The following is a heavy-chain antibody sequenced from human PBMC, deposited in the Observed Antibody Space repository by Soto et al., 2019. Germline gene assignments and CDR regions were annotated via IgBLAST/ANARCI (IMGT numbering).Heavy chain of an antibody. CDR1: GFTFSSYS. CDR2: ISSSSSYI. CDR3: ARDPSYDFWSGYSLSPLYYYHMDV. D-gene: IGHD3-3*01. V-gene: IGHV3-21*01. Sequence: PGGSLRLSCAASGFTFSSYSMNWVRQAPGKGLEWVSSISSSSSYIYYADSVKGRFTISRDNAKNSLYLQMNSLRAEDTAVYYCARDPSYDFWSGYSLSPLYYYHMDVWGKGTTVTVSS. J-gene: IGHJ6*03.